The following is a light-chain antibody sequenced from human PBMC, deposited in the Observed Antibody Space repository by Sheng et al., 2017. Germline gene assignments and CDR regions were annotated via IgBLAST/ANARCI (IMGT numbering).Light chain of an antibody. CDR2: GDN. V-gene: IGLV1-40*01. CDR1: VSNIGAGYA. J-gene: IGLJ1*01. Sequence: QSVLTQPSSVSGAPGQRVTISCTGSVSNIGAGYAVHWYQQFPETALKVLIHGDNNRPSGVPERFSGSKSGTSASLAITGLQAEDEADYYCSSYRYSSTYVFGTGTKVTVL. CDR3: SSYRYSSTYV.